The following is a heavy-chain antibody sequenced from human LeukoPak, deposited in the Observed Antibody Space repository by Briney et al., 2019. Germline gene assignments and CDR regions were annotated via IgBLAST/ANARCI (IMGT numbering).Heavy chain of an antibody. Sequence: GGSLRLSCAASGFTFSSYGMHWVRQAPGKGLEWVAVISYDGSNKYYADSVKGRFTISRDNSKNTLYLQMNSLRAEDTAVYYCAKGGDVRGVPHYDILTGYWGQGTLVTVSS. CDR2: ISYDGSNK. J-gene: IGHJ4*02. D-gene: IGHD3-9*01. V-gene: IGHV3-30*18. CDR1: GFTFSSYG. CDR3: AKGGDVRGVPHYDILTGY.